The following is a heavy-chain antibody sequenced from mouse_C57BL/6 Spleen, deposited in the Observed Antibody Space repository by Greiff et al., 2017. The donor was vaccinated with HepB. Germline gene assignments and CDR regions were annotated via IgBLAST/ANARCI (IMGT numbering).Heavy chain of an antibody. J-gene: IGHJ4*01. D-gene: IGHD1-1*01. CDR2: IYPRSGNT. CDR1: GYTFTSYG. Sequence: QVQLQQSGAELARPGASVKLSCKASGYTFTSYGISWVKQRTGQGLEWIGEIYPRSGNTYYNEKFKGKATLTADKSSSTAYMELRSLTSEDSAVYFCTRSLDYYGSSFAMDYWGQGTSVTVSS. CDR3: TRSLDYYGSSFAMDY. V-gene: IGHV1-81*01.